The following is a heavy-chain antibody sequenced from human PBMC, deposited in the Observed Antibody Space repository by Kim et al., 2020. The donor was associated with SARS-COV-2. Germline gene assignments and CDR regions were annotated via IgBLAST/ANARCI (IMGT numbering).Heavy chain of an antibody. Sequence: ASVKVSCKASGYTFTSYDINWVRQATGQGLEWMGWMNPNSGNTGYAQKFQGRVTMTRNTSISTAYMELSSLRSEDTAVYYCARGGGGGQLGKMNAFDIWGQGTMVTVSS. CDR3: ARGGGGGQLGKMNAFDI. D-gene: IGHD6-6*01. CDR2: MNPNSGNT. CDR1: GYTFTSYD. V-gene: IGHV1-8*01. J-gene: IGHJ3*02.